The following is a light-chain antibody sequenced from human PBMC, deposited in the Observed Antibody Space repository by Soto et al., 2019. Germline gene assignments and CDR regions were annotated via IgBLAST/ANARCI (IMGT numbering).Light chain of an antibody. CDR3: QQYDNLPFT. V-gene: IGKV1-33*01. CDR1: QDISNY. CDR2: DAS. Sequence: DIQMTQSPSSLSASVGDRVTITCQASQDISNYLNWYQQKPGKAPKXLIYDASNLETGVPSRFSGSGSGTDFTFTISSLQPEDIETYDCQQYDNLPFTFGGGTKVDIK. J-gene: IGKJ4*01.